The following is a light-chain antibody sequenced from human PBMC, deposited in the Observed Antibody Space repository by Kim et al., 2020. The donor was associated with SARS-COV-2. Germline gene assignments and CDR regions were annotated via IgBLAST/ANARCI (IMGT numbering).Light chain of an antibody. CDR3: QSYDSNLRGWV. J-gene: IGLJ3*02. Sequence: QSVLRQPPTVSGAPGERVTISCTGSSSNTGAGYDVHWYQQLPEKAPRLVIFAYNYRPSGVPDRFSGFKSGTSASLAITGLQAEDEADYYCQSYDSNLRGWVFGGGTQLTVL. CDR1: SSNTGAGYD. V-gene: IGLV1-40*01. CDR2: AYN.